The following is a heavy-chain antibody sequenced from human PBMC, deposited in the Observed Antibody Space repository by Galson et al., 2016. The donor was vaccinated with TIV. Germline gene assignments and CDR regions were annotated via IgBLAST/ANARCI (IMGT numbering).Heavy chain of an antibody. CDR3: ARGGQLVRYFDY. Sequence: SVKVSCKASGNTFNTYTFHWVRQAPGQGLVWLGRITPAFGTTDVAQKFQGRVAIPADKSTTTIYRDLSSLKSDDTGFYYCARGGQLVRYFDYWGQGSLVTVSS. V-gene: IGHV1-69*08. D-gene: IGHD6-6*01. J-gene: IGHJ4*02. CDR2: ITPAFGTT. CDR1: GNTFNTYT.